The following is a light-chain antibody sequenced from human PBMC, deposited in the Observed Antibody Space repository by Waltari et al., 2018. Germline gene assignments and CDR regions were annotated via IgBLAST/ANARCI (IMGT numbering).Light chain of an antibody. CDR3: AVWDDALSGAV. J-gene: IGLJ3*02. V-gene: IGLV1-47*01. Sequence: QSVVTQPPSASGTPGHRVTIPCSGRRSNIGNNYVYWYQQPPGTAPKLFIHRNNQRPSGVPDRFSGSKSGNSASLAISDLRSEDEADYYCAVWDDALSGAVFGGGTKLTVL. CDR2: RNN. CDR1: RSNIGNNY.